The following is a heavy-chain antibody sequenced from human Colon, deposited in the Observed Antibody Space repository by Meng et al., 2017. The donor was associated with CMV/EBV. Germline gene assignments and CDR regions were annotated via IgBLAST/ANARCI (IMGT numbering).Heavy chain of an antibody. CDR3: ARHRSTPEFDY. V-gene: IGHV1-18*01. CDR2: ISRYPDNT. D-gene: IGHD2-15*01. Sequence: SCKSSGYTFTSYGISWVRQAPGQELAWMGWISRYPDNTKCAQKIQGRVTMPTDTSTSTVYMELRSLRSDDTAVYYCARHRSTPEFDYWGQGTLVTVSS. CDR1: GYTFTSYG. J-gene: IGHJ4*02.